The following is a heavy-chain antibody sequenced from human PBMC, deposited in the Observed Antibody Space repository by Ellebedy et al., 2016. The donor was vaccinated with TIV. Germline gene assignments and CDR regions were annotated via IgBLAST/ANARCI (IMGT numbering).Heavy chain of an antibody. CDR2: IKQDGSQK. J-gene: IGHJ4*02. D-gene: IGHD3-10*01. V-gene: IGHV3-7*01. CDR3: ARDLLGFESPGY. CDR1: GFIFSRYW. Sequence: GESLKISXATSGFIFSRYWMSWVRQAPGKGLEWVANIKQDGSQKYYVDSVKGRFTISRDNPKTSLYLQMSRLRVEDTAVYYCARDLLGFESPGYWGQGTLVTVSS.